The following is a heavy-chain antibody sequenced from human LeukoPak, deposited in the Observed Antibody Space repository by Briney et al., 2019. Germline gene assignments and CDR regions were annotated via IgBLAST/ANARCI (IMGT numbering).Heavy chain of an antibody. D-gene: IGHD2/OR15-2a*01. CDR3: AKDSIAGKTRGKGWFDP. V-gene: IGHV3-7*03. J-gene: IGHJ5*02. CDR2: IGPDGSGP. CDR1: GFTAGFTFSTSY. Sequence: GGSLRLSCETSGFTAGFTFSTSYMTWVRQAPGMGLEWVAEIGPDGSGPVYVDSVKGRFTISRDNAKNSLYLQMNSLRAEDTALYYCAKDSIAGKTRGKGWFDPWGQGTLVTVSS.